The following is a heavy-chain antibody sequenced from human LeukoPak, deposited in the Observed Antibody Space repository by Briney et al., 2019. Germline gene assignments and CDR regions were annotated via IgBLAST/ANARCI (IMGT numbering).Heavy chain of an antibody. CDR3: AKERDPWGRPISLIVDFDY. CDR1: GFSFDDYT. Sequence: PGGSLRLSCAASGFSFDDYTMHWVRKAPGRGLEWVSLITWDGGSTYYADSVKGRFTISRDNSKNSLYLQMNSLRTEDTALYYCAKERDPWGRPISLIVDFDYWGQGTLVTVSS. D-gene: IGHD1-26*01. CDR2: ITWDGGST. J-gene: IGHJ4*02. V-gene: IGHV3-43*01.